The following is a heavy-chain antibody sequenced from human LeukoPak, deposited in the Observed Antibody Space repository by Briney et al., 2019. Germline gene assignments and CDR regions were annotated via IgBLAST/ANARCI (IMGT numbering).Heavy chain of an antibody. CDR1: GFTFSSYA. V-gene: IGHV3-48*04. D-gene: IGHD6-13*01. Sequence: GGSPRLSCAASGFTFSSYAMNWVRQAPGKGLEWVSYISTSGSTTYYADSVKGRFTLSRDNANNSLYLQMNSLRAEDTAVYYCARRVAAAGSTGLRYIDVWGKGTTVTVSS. J-gene: IGHJ6*03. CDR2: ISTSGSTT. CDR3: ARRVAAAGSTGLRYIDV.